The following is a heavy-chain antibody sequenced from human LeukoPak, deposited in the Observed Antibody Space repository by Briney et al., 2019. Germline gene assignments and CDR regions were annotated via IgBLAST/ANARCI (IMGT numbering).Heavy chain of an antibody. CDR1: GFTFSSYG. D-gene: IGHD1-26*01. J-gene: IGHJ4*02. Sequence: GGSLRLSCAASGFTFSSYGMHWVRQAPGKGLEWVAIIRYDGSNKYYADSVKGRFTISRDNSKNTLYLQMNSLRAEDTAVYYCAKLVSGSYPFDYWGQGTLVTVSS. V-gene: IGHV3-30*02. CDR3: AKLVSGSYPFDY. CDR2: IRYDGSNK.